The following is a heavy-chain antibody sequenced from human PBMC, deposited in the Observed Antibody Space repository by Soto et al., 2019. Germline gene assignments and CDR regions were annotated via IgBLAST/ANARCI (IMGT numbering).Heavy chain of an antibody. CDR3: ARGFIVATVLNYYYYGMDV. CDR1: GGSFSGYY. J-gene: IGHJ6*02. CDR2: INHSGST. D-gene: IGHD5-12*01. Sequence: QVQLQQWGAGLLKPSETLSLTCAVYGGSFSGYYWSWIRQPPGKGLEWIGEINHSGSTNYNPSLKSRVTISVDTSKNQFSLKLSSVTAADTAVYYCARGFIVATVLNYYYYGMDVWGQGTTVTVSS. V-gene: IGHV4-34*01.